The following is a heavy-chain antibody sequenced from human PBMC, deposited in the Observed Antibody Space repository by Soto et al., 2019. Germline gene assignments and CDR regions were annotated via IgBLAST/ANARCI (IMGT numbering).Heavy chain of an antibody. CDR2: MNPNSGNT. J-gene: IGHJ3*02. V-gene: IGHV1-8*01. D-gene: IGHD3-22*01. CDR3: AGRYYYDSSGPDAFDI. Sequence: ASVKVSCKASGYTFTSYDINWVRQATGQGLEWMGWMNPNSGNTGYAQKFQGRVTMTRNTSISTAYMELSSLRSEDTAVYYCAGRYYYDSSGPDAFDIWGKGTMVTV. CDR1: GYTFTSYD.